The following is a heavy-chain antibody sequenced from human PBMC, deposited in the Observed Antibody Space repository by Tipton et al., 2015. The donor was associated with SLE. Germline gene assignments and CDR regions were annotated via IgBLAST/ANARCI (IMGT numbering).Heavy chain of an antibody. J-gene: IGHJ4*02. Sequence: TLSLTCTVSGGSISSSSYYWGWIRQPPGKGLEWIGSIYYSGTTYYNPSLKSRVTISVDTSKNQFSLKLSSVTAADTTVYYCARQSSSWYDRANYSDYWGQGTLVTVSS. CDR2: IYYSGTT. CDR1: GGSISSSSYY. V-gene: IGHV4-39*01. CDR3: ARQSSSWYDRANYSDY. D-gene: IGHD6-13*01.